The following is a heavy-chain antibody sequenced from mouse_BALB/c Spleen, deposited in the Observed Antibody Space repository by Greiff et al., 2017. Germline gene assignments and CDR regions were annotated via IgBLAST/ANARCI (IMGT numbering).Heavy chain of an antibody. Sequence: VQGVESGPGLVAPSQSLSITCTVSGFSLTSYDISWIRQPPGKGLEWLGVIWTGGGTNYNSAFMSRLSISKDNSKSQVFLKMNSLQTDDTAIYYCVRESQGFAYWGQGTLVTVSA. J-gene: IGHJ3*01. V-gene: IGHV2-9-2*01. CDR1: GFSLTSYD. CDR2: IWTGGGT. CDR3: VRESQGFAY.